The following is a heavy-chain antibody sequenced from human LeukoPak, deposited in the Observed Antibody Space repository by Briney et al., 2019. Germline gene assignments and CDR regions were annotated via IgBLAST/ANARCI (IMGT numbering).Heavy chain of an antibody. J-gene: IGHJ4*02. CDR2: IYYSGST. Sequence: SETLSLTCTVSGGSISSHYWSWIRQPPGKGLEWIGYIYYSGSTNYNPSLKSRVTISVDTSKNQFSLKLNSVTAADTAVYYCARRAALRSGYSGFDYWGQGTLVTVSS. D-gene: IGHD3-3*01. V-gene: IGHV4-59*11. CDR3: ARRAALRSGYSGFDY. CDR1: GGSISSHY.